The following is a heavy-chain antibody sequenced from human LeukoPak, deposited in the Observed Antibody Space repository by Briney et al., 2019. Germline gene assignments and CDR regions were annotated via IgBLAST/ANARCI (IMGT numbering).Heavy chain of an antibody. J-gene: IGHJ4*02. V-gene: IGHV3-11*01. CDR1: GFTFSDYY. Sequence: PGGSLRLSCTASGFTFSDYYMRWIRQAPGKGLEWISSISNSGRPTYDADSVKGRFTISRDNAKNSLYLQMNSLRDEDTAVYYCARDRYYYRYWGQGTLVTVSS. CDR2: ISNSGRPT. D-gene: IGHD3-10*01. CDR3: ARDRYYYRY.